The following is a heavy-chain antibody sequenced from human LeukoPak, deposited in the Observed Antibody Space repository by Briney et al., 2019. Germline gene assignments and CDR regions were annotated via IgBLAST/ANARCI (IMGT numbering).Heavy chain of an antibody. CDR2: ITGSSSYI. Sequence: GRSLRLSCAASGFSFRSYSMDWVRQAPGKGLEWVSSITGSSSYISYADSVKGRFTISRDNAENSLFLQMNSLRPEDTAVYFCARDRLEGGETFDSWGQGTLVTVSS. V-gene: IGHV3-21*01. CDR1: GFSFRSYS. CDR3: ARDRLEGGETFDS. J-gene: IGHJ4*02. D-gene: IGHD1-1*01.